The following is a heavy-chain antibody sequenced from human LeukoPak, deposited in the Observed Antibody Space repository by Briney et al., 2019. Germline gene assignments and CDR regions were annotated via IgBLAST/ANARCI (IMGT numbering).Heavy chain of an antibody. CDR3: ARDEPYQLLVYAFDI. V-gene: IGHV1-18*01. CDR1: GYTFTSYG. Sequence: ASVKVSCKASGYTFTSYGISWVRQAPGQGLEWMGWISAYNGNTNYAQKLQGRVTMTTDTSTSTAYMELRSLRSDDTAVYYCARDEPYQLLVYAFDIWGQGTMVTVSS. CDR2: ISAYNGNT. D-gene: IGHD2-2*01. J-gene: IGHJ3*02.